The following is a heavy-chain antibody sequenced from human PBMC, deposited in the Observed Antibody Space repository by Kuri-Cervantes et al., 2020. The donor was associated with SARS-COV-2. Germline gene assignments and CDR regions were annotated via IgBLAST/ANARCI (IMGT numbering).Heavy chain of an antibody. V-gene: IGHV3-23*01. J-gene: IGHJ4*02. CDR1: GFTFPSYA. CDR2: ITGRHVT. D-gene: IGHD6-19*01. Sequence: GGSLRLSCVGSGFTFPSYAMSWVRQAPGKGPEWVSGITGRHVTDYAHSVTGRFTISRDNSKNTLYLQMNSLRAEDTAVYYCARIYSSGWYLGNGVDYRGQGTLVTVSS. CDR3: ARIYSSGWYLGNGVDY.